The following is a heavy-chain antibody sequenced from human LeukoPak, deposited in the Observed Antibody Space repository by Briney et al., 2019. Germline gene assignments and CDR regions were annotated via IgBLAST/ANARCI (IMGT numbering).Heavy chain of an antibody. CDR3: TADLRL. V-gene: IGHV3-15*01. Sequence: GGSRRLSCAVSGFTFNTAWMAWVRQAPGKGLEYVGRIKSETDGGTTYYAAPVKGRFTISRDDSKNTLYLQMDGLKIEDTALYYCTADLRLWGQGTLVTVSS. J-gene: IGHJ1*01. CDR1: GFTFNTAW. CDR2: IKSETDGGTT. D-gene: IGHD3-16*01.